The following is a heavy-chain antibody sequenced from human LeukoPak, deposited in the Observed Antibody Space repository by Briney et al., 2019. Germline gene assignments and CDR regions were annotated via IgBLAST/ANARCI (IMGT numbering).Heavy chain of an antibody. J-gene: IGHJ4*02. D-gene: IGHD4-17*01. CDR3: ARTRGVPYGDYLNDY. CDR2: VFYSGRT. V-gene: IGHV4-61*08. Sequence: SQTLSLTCTVSGGSISSGDYYWSWIRQPPGKGLEWIGYVFYSGRTDHNPSLKSRLTISVDTSKNQFSLKQRSVTDADTAVYYCARTRGVPYGDYLNDYWGQGTLVTVSS. CDR1: GGSISSGDYY.